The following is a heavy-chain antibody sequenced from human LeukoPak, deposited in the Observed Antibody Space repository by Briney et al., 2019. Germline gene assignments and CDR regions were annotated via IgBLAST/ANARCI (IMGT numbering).Heavy chain of an antibody. CDR3: AKVREVGTNIEVVVVDTSGAFDM. CDR1: GHTLTELS. V-gene: IGHV1-24*01. Sequence: ASVKVSCKVSGHTLTELSMHWVRQAPGKGLEWMGGFDPEDGETIYAQKFQGRITMTEDTSTDTAYMELSSLRSDDTAVYFCAKVREVGTNIEVVVVDTSGAFDMWGQGTMVTVSS. D-gene: IGHD2-15*01. J-gene: IGHJ3*02. CDR2: FDPEDGET.